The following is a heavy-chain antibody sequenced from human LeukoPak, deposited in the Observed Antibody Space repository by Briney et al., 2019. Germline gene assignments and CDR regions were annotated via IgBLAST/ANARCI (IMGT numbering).Heavy chain of an antibody. J-gene: IGHJ3*02. Sequence: PSETLSLTCTVSGGSISSSSYYWGWIRQPPGKGLEWIGSIYYSGSTYYNPSLKSRVTISVDTSKNQFSLKLSSVTAADTAVYYCARDLPRRDYDSSGSDAFDIWGQGTMVTVSS. CDR2: IYYSGST. D-gene: IGHD3-22*01. CDR3: ARDLPRRDYDSSGSDAFDI. V-gene: IGHV4-39*02. CDR1: GGSISSSSYY.